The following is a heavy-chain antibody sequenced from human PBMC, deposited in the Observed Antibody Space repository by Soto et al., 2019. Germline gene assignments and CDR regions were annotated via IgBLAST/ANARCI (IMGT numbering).Heavy chain of an antibody. Sequence: QVQLVQSGPEVKKSGASVKVSCKASGYTFTGYYIHWVRQAPGQGLEWMGEIGPNSGDTKYAQKFQGRVTMTRDTSISTGYMELSNVSPDDTAVYDCVRGRSGERVVVYWGQGTLVTVYS. V-gene: IGHV1-2*02. D-gene: IGHD2-15*01. CDR3: VRGRSGERVVVY. J-gene: IGHJ4*02. CDR1: GYTFTGYY. CDR2: IGPNSGDT.